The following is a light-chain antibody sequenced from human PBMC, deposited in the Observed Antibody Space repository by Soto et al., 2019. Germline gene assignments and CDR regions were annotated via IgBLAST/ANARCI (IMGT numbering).Light chain of an antibody. CDR1: QAISNN. V-gene: IGKV3-15*01. J-gene: IGKJ1*01. CDR3: QQANDWPPT. CDR2: DAS. Sequence: REMTQSPVTLSVSPGERVTLSCRASQAISNNLAWYQQKPGQAPRLLIFDASTMATGIPARFSGSGSGTEFTLTISSLQSEDFAVYYCQQANDWPPTFGQGTRV.